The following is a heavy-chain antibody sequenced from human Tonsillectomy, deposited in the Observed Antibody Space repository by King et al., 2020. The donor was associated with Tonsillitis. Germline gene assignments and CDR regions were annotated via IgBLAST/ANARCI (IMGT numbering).Heavy chain of an antibody. Sequence: VQLQESGPGLVKPSETLSLTCTVSGGSISSYYWSWIRQPPGKGLEWIGYIYYSGSTNYNPSLKSRVTISVDTSKNQFSLKLSSVTAADTAVYYCARLGSCSSTSCLTFDYWGQGTLVTVSS. CDR3: ARLGSCSSTSCLTFDY. D-gene: IGHD2-2*01. CDR1: GGSISSYY. V-gene: IGHV4-59*01. CDR2: IYYSGST. J-gene: IGHJ4*02.